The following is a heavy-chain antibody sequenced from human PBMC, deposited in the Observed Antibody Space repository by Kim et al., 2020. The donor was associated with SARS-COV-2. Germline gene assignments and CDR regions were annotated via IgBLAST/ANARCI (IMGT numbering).Heavy chain of an antibody. Sequence: GGSLRLSCAASGFTFSDYYMSWIRQAPGKGLEWVSYISSSSSYTNYADSVKGRFTISRDNAKNSLYLQMNSLRAEDTAVYYCARDQFVRGVQTWPQHWGQGTLVTVSS. CDR3: ARDQFVRGVQTWPQH. D-gene: IGHD3-10*02. V-gene: IGHV3-11*06. CDR1: GFTFSDYY. J-gene: IGHJ1*01. CDR2: ISSSSSYT.